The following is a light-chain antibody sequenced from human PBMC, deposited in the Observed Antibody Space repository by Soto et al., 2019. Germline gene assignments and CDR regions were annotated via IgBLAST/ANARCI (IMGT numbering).Light chain of an antibody. V-gene: IGKV1-5*01. CDR3: HQYNSYSPTWT. CDR2: DAS. Sequence: DIHMTQSPSTLSASVGNTFTVTCRASQSVSGWLAWYQQKPGAAPKLLIYDASALPRGVPSRFSGSGSGTKFTLTLSSLQPDPFATSYCHQYNSYSPTWTFGHGTKVDIK. CDR1: QSVSGW. J-gene: IGKJ1*01.